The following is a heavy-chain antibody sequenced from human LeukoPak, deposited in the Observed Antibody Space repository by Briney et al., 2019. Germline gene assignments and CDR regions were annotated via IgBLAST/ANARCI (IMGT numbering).Heavy chain of an antibody. Sequence: GGSLRLSCAASGFTFSRSGMNWVRQAPGKGLEWISSISSRSKDIEYADSVKGRFAISRDNAKNLLYLEMSSLRAEDTAIYYCARDDSVDNDYYLDSWGQGTLVTVSS. J-gene: IGHJ4*02. CDR1: GFTFSRSG. CDR2: ISSRSKDI. D-gene: IGHD6-19*01. V-gene: IGHV3-21*01. CDR3: ARDDSVDNDYYLDS.